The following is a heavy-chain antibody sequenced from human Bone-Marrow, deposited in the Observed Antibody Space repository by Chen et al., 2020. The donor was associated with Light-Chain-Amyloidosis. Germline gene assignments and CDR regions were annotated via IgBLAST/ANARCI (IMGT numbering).Heavy chain of an antibody. J-gene: IGHJ5*02. CDR2: IIPILGIA. V-gene: IGHV1-69*04. D-gene: IGHD3-22*01. Sequence: QVQLVQSGAEVKKPGSSVKVSCKASGGTFSSYANSWVRQAPGQGLEWMGRIIPILGIANYAQKFQGRVTITADKSTSTAYMELSSLRSEDTAVYYCARELYYDSSGYYFRWFDPWGQGTLVTVSS. CDR3: ARELYYDSSGYYFRWFDP. CDR1: GGTFSSYA.